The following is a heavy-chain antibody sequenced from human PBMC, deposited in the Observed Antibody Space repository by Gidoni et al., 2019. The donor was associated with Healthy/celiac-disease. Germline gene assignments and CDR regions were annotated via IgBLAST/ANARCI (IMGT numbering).Heavy chain of an antibody. CDR1: GFLFDYYA. J-gene: IGHJ1*01. CDR3: AKDIGGHKWEDLMGYFQH. Sequence: EVQLVESGGGLVRPGRSLRLSCAASGFLFDYYALHWVRQAPGKGLEWVSGISWNSGSIGYADSVTGRFTISRDNAKNSLYLQMNSLRAEDTALYYCAKDIGGHKWEDLMGYFQHWGQGTLVTVSS. V-gene: IGHV3-9*01. CDR2: ISWNSGSI. D-gene: IGHD1-26*01.